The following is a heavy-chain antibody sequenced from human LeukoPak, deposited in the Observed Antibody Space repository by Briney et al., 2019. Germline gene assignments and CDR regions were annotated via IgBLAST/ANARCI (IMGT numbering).Heavy chain of an antibody. CDR1: GFTFSSYW. J-gene: IGHJ4*02. D-gene: IGHD4/OR15-4a*01. V-gene: IGHV3-7*01. CDR2: TKQDGSEE. CDR3: ARDFGSNSIDY. Sequence: GGSLRLSCAASGFTFSSYWMTWVRQAPGKGLEWLANTKQDGSEEYYVDSVKGRFTISRDNAKNSLYLQMNSLRAEDTAVYYCARDFGSNSIDYWGQGTLVTVSS.